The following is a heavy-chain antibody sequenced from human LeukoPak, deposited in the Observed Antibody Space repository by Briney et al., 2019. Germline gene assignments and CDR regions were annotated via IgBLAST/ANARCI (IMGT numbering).Heavy chain of an antibody. D-gene: IGHD6-19*01. J-gene: IGHJ4*02. CDR1: GFSFSSYG. V-gene: IGHV3-30*02. Sequence: GGSLRLSCAGSGFSFSSYGMHWVRQAPGKGPEWMAFIRSDGSNKYYADSAKGRFTISRDNSKNTLYLQMNSLRAEDTAVYYCARILDSAWGELGYWGQGTLVTVSS. CDR2: IRSDGSNK. CDR3: ARILDSAWGELGY.